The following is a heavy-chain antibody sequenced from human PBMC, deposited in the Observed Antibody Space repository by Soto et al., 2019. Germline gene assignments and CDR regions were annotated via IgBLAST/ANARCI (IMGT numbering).Heavy chain of an antibody. CDR1: GFPLNSHD. CDR3: ARVKRGPLGIFDF. V-gene: IGHV3-23*01. Sequence: LRLSCAASGFPLNSHDMGWVRQTPGKGLEWVSSISVSADRTYYADSVKGRFIVSRDNSKNTLFLQLNSLRAEDTALYYCARVKRGPLGIFDFWGQGTPVTSPQ. D-gene: IGHD1-1*01. CDR2: ISVSADRT. J-gene: IGHJ4*02.